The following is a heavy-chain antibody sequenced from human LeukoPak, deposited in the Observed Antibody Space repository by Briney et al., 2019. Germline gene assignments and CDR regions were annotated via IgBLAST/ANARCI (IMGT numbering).Heavy chain of an antibody. D-gene: IGHD4-17*01. CDR1: GGTFSSYA. J-gene: IGHJ6*03. V-gene: IGHV1-69*05. Sequence: ASVKVSCKASGGTFSSYAISWVRQAPGQGLEWMGRIIPIFGTANYAQKFQGRVTITTDESTSTAYMELSSLRSEDTAVYYYACLGDYYYMDVWGKGTTVTVSS. CDR2: IIPIFGTA. CDR3: ACLGDYYYMDV.